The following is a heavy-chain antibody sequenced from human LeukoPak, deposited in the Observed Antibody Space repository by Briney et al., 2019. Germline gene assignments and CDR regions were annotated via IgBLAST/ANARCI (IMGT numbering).Heavy chain of an antibody. V-gene: IGHV3-7*01. J-gene: IGHJ4*02. CDR1: GFTFSSYW. D-gene: IGHD2-15*01. Sequence: GGSLRLSCAASGFTFSSYWMSWVRQAPGKGLEWVANIKQDGTEKYYVDSVKGRFTISRDNAKNSLYLQMSSLRAEDTAVYYCAREPGYCRTSCFDYWGQGTLVTVSS. CDR2: IKQDGTEK. CDR3: AREPGYCRTSCFDY.